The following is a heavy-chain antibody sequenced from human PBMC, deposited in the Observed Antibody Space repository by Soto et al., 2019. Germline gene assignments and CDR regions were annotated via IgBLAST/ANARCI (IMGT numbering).Heavy chain of an antibody. CDR1: GDTFSTYA. D-gene: IGHD6-19*01. V-gene: IGHV1-69*06. CDR2: IIPMFGTP. Sequence: QVQLVQSGAEVKKPGSSVKVSCKASGDTFSTYAFSWVRQAPGQGLEWMGAIIPMFGTPNYAQKFQGRVTITADNSTNTAYMEVSSLRSEDTAVYYCARGIRQSSGWDFDYWGQGTLVAVSS. J-gene: IGHJ4*02. CDR3: ARGIRQSSGWDFDY.